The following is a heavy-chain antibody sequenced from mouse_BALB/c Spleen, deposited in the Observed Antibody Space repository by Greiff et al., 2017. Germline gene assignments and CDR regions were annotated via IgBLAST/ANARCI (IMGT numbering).Heavy chain of an antibody. J-gene: IGHJ4*01. CDR1: GFTFSSYT. V-gene: IGHV5-6-4*01. CDR3: TRDHHYAMDY. Sequence: EVKVVESGGGLVKPGGSLKLSCAASGFTFSSYTMSWVRQTPEKRLEWVATISSGGSYTYYPDSVKGRFTISRDNAKNTLYLQMSSLKSEDTAMYYCTRDHHYAMDYWGQGTSVTVSS. CDR2: ISSGGSYT.